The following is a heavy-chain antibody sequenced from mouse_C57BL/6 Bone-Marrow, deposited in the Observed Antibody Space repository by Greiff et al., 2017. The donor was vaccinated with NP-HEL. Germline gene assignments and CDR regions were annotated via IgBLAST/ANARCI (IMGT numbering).Heavy chain of an antibody. D-gene: IGHD1-1*01. V-gene: IGHV5-15*01. Sequence: EVKLVESGGGLVQPGGSLKLSCAASGFTFSDYGMAWVRQAPRTGPEWVAFISNLAYSIYYADTVTGRFTISRENAKNTLYLEMSSLRSEDTAMYYCARKGSSYHWYFDVWGTGTTVTVSS. CDR3: ARKGSSYHWYFDV. CDR2: ISNLAYSI. J-gene: IGHJ1*03. CDR1: GFTFSDYG.